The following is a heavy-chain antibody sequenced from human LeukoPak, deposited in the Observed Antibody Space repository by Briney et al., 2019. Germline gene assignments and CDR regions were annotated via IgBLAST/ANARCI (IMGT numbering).Heavy chain of an antibody. CDR2: ISGSGIST. J-gene: IGHJ5*01. CDR1: GFTVSNKY. Sequence: GGSLRLSCAASGFTVSNKYMTWVRQAPGKGLEWVSGISGSGISTYYADSVKGRFTISRDNTKSSLYLQMNSLTVEDTAIYYCARCLWSSSRYMDSWGQGTLVTVSA. CDR3: ARCLWSSSRYMDS. D-gene: IGHD3-10*02. V-gene: IGHV3-23*01.